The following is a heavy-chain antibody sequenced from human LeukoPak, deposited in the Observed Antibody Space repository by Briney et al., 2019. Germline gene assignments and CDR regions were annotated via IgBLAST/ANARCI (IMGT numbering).Heavy chain of an antibody. CDR2: IYHSGST. Sequence: SETLSLTCAVSGYSISSGYYWGWIRQPPGKGLEWIGSIYHSGSTYYNPSLKSRVTMSVDTSKNQFFLKLSSVTAADTAVYYCARELGYCSGGSCYQFDYWGQGTLVTVSS. CDR3: ARELGYCSGGSCYQFDY. D-gene: IGHD2-15*01. J-gene: IGHJ4*02. CDR1: GYSISSGYY. V-gene: IGHV4-38-2*01.